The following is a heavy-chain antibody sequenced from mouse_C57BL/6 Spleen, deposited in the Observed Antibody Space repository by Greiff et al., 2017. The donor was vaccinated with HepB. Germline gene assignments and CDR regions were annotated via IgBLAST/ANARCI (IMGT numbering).Heavy chain of an antibody. V-gene: IGHV1-82*01. CDR2: IYPGDGDT. D-gene: IGHD1-1*01. CDR3: ARSHYYYGSSSYFDD. Sequence: QVTLKESGPELVKPGASVKISCKASGYAFSSSWMNWVKQRPGKGLEWIGRIYPGDGDTNYNGKFKGKATLTADKSSSTAYMQLSSLTSEDSAVYSCARSHYYYGSSSYFDDWGQGTTLTVAS. CDR1: GYAFSSSW. J-gene: IGHJ2*01.